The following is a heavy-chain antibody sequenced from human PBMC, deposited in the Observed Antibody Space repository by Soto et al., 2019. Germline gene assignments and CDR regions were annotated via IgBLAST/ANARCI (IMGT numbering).Heavy chain of an antibody. Sequence: QVQVVESGGGVVQPGKSLRLSCAASGFAFSDFGRHWVRQAPAKGLEWVAVIWHDGKNKDYADYAKGRFTISRDNSRNILYLEMNSLRVEDTAVYYCARDPGQDEAMDYWGQGTLVTVSS. CDR1: GFAFSDFG. CDR2: IWHDGKNK. CDR3: ARDPGQDEAMDY. J-gene: IGHJ4*02. V-gene: IGHV3-33*01.